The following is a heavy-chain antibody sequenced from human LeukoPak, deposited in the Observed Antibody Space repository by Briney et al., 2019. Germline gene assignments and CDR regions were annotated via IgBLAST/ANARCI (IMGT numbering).Heavy chain of an antibody. D-gene: IGHD3-16*01. V-gene: IGHV1-2*02. CDR3: ATLGGHSLAAQNGY. CDR2: MNPDNGGT. J-gene: IGHJ4*02. CDR1: GYTFTVYF. Sequence: ASVKVSCTASGYTFTVYFMHWVRQAPGQGREWMGLMNPDNGGTHYAQKFQGTVTMTRSSSISTSYMELSRLTSDDTAVYYCATLGGHSLAAQNGYWGQGTLLTVSS.